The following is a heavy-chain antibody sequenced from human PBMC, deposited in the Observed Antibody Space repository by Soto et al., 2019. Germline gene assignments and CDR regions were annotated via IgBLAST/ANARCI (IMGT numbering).Heavy chain of an antibody. CDR2: IKSKTDGGTI. Sequence: GGSLRLSCAASGLTFSNAWMNWVRQAPGKGLEWVGQIKSKTDGGTIFYPAPVKGRFIISRDDSTNTLYLQMNSLKTEDTAVYYCTTAHPRGPDYWGQGTLVTVSS. J-gene: IGHJ4*02. CDR1: GLTFSNAW. V-gene: IGHV3-15*01. CDR3: TTAHPRGPDY. D-gene: IGHD5-12*01.